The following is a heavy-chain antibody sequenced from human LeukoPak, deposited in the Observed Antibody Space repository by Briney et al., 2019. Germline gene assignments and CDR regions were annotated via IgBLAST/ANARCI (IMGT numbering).Heavy chain of an antibody. CDR2: INPNNGGT. J-gene: IGHJ3*02. V-gene: IGHV1-2*06. Sequence: ASVKVSCKASGYTFTGYYIHWVRQAPGQGLEWMGRINPNNGGTNYAQKFQGRVTMTRDMSMSTAYMELSRLRSDDTAVYYCAGEDNSSGYRPFDIWGQGTMVTVSS. CDR3: AGEDNSSGYRPFDI. D-gene: IGHD3-22*01. CDR1: GYTFTGYY.